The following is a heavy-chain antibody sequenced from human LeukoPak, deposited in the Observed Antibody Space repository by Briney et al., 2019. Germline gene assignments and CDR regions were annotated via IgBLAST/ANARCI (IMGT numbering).Heavy chain of an antibody. Sequence: SETLSLTCTVSGASISSSYWSWVRQPPGKRLEWIGFIYYNGNTNSNPSLKSRVTISVDTSKNQFSLKLSSVTAADIAVYYCVRGNYDTRGYSNAFDIWGQGAMVTVSS. CDR3: VRGNYDTRGYSNAFDI. CDR2: IYYNGNT. D-gene: IGHD3-22*01. CDR1: GASISSSY. V-gene: IGHV4-59*01. J-gene: IGHJ3*02.